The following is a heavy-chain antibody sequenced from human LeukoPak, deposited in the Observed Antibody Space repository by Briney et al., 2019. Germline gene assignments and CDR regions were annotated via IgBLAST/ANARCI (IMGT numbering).Heavy chain of an antibody. CDR1: GFTFSSYW. J-gene: IGHJ4*02. Sequence: PGRSLRLSCAASGFTFSSYWMSWVRQAPGKGLEWVANIKQDGSDKYYVDSVKGRFTISRDNAKNSLYLQMNSLRAEDTAVYYCVADYGDYAGTDYWGQGTLVTAS. CDR3: VADYGDYAGTDY. V-gene: IGHV3-7*02. D-gene: IGHD4-17*01. CDR2: IKQDGSDK.